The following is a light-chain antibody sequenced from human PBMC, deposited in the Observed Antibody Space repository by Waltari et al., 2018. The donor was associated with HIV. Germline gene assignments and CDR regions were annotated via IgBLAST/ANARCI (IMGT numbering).Light chain of an antibody. CDR1: SSDVGRYDY. J-gene: IGLJ2*01. CDR2: EVN. Sequence: QSALTQPPSASGSPGQSVTISCTGTSSDVGRYDYVSWYQQHPGNAPKLLIYEVNKRPSRVPGRFSGSKSGITASLTVSGLQAEDEAEYYCTSYAGINPVAFGGGTNLTVL. CDR3: TSYAGINPVA. V-gene: IGLV2-8*01.